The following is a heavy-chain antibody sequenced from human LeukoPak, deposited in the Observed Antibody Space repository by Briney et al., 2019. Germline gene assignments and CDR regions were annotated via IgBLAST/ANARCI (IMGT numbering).Heavy chain of an antibody. V-gene: IGHV3-23*01. CDR3: AKGPTRFRYVGWPIIGDALDI. CDR1: RFTLSSYP. D-gene: IGHD3-9*01. J-gene: IGHJ3*02. Sequence: GGSLRLSCVATRFTLSSYPMSWVRPAPGKGVDGVSAPYGRDSRTYYADSVKGRFTISRDNSKNTLYLQMNSLRAEDTAVYYCAKGPTRFRYVGWPIIGDALDIGRQGTMVTVSS. CDR2: PYGRDSRT.